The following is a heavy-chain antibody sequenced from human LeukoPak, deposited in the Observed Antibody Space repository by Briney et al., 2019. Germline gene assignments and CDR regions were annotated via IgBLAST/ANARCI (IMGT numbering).Heavy chain of an antibody. Sequence: GGSLRLSCAASGFTFSNYAMTWVRQAPGKGLEWVSGIGGSGAGTYYADSVKGRFTISRDNSKNTLYLQMNSLRAEDTAVYYCAKPGRGSGWYRPNAFDVWGQGTMVTVSS. CDR1: GFTFSNYA. CDR3: AKPGRGSGWYRPNAFDV. D-gene: IGHD6-19*01. J-gene: IGHJ3*01. CDR2: IGGSGAGT. V-gene: IGHV3-23*01.